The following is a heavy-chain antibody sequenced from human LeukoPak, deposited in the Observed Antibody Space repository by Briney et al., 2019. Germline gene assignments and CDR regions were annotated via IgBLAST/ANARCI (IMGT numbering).Heavy chain of an antibody. J-gene: IGHJ4*02. V-gene: IGHV4-4*02. Sequence: SGTLSLTCAVSGGSISSGNWWSWVRQPPGKGLEWIGEIYHSGSTNYNPSLKSRVTISLDKSKNQFSLKLTSVTAADTAVYYCARTYCRGGSCHFDYWGQGTLVTVSS. D-gene: IGHD2-15*01. CDR2: IYHSGST. CDR3: ARTYCRGGSCHFDY. CDR1: GGSISSGNW.